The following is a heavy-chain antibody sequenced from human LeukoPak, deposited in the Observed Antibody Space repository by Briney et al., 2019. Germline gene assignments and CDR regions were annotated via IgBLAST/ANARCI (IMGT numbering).Heavy chain of an antibody. V-gene: IGHV4-39*01. CDR1: GGAISSSSFY. Sequence: SETLSLTCTVSGGAISSSSFYWAWIRQPPGNGLEWIGNIYYIGTTYFNPSLKSRVTISVDTSKNQFSLKLNSVTAADTAVYYCARHRSDNTGYRYFDYWGQGTLVTVSS. J-gene: IGHJ4*02. CDR2: IYYIGTT. D-gene: IGHD3-9*01. CDR3: ARHRSDNTGYRYFDY.